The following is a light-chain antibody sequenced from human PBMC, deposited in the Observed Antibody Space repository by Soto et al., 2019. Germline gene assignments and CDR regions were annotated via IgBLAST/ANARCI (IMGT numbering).Light chain of an antibody. J-gene: IGKJ1*01. CDR3: QQYGTSPGT. CDR1: QSVGSNY. CDR2: GAS. V-gene: IGKV3-20*01. Sequence: EIVLTQFPGTLSLSPVERATLSCMASQSVGSNYLAWYQQRPGQPPNLLIFGASSRATGIPDRFSGSGSGTDFTLTISGLQPEDFAVYYCQQYGTSPGTFGQGTKVDIK.